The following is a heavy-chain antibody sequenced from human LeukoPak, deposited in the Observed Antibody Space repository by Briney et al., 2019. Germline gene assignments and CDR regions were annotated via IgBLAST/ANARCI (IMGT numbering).Heavy chain of an antibody. J-gene: IGHJ4*02. CDR1: GFTFSSYA. V-gene: IGHV3-23*01. CDR2: TSENGGST. CDR3: AKSPFDY. Sequence: GGSLRLSCAASGFTFSSYAMSWVRQAPGKGLEWVSSTSENGGSTYYADTVKGRFTMSRDNSKNTPYLQMNSLRAEDTAVYYCAKSPFDYWGQGNVVTVSS.